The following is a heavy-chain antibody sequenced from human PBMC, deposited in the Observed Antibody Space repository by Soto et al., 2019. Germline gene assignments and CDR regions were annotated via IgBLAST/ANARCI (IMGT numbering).Heavy chain of an antibody. Sequence: GGSLRLSCAASGFTFDDYTMHWVRQAPGKGLEWVSVIYSGGSTYYADSVKGRFTISRDNSKNTLYLQMNSLRAEDTAVYYCASTMANYDFWSGYYGYYYYGMDVWGQGTTVTVSS. CDR2: IYSGGST. V-gene: IGHV3-53*01. J-gene: IGHJ6*02. CDR1: GFTFDDYT. CDR3: ASTMANYDFWSGYYGYYYYGMDV. D-gene: IGHD3-3*01.